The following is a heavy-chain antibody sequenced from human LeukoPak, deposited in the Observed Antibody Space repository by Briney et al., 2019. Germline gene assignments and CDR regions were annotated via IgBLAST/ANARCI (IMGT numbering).Heavy chain of an antibody. J-gene: IGHJ2*01. CDR2: INHSGST. D-gene: IGHD3-22*01. CDR3: ARDPVDTIVVVITTDWYFDL. Sequence: SETLSLTCAVYGGSFSGYYWSWIRQPPGKGLEWIGEINHSGSTNYNPSLKSRVTISVDTSKNQFSLKLSSVTAADTAVYYCARDPVDTIVVVITTDWYFDLWGRGTLVTVSS. CDR1: GGSFSGYY. V-gene: IGHV4-34*01.